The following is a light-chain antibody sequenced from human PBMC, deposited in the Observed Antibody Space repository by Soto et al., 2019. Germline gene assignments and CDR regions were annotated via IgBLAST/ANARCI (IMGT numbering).Light chain of an antibody. CDR1: SSDVGSSNY. Sequence: QSALTQPASVSGSPGQWITISCTGTSSDVGSSNYVSWYQHHPGKAPQLIIFDVSDRPSGVSHRFSGSKSGNTASLIISGLLAEDEAYYYCSSYTRGNSWVFGGGTKLTVL. V-gene: IGLV2-14*03. CDR2: DVS. CDR3: SSYTRGNSWV. J-gene: IGLJ3*02.